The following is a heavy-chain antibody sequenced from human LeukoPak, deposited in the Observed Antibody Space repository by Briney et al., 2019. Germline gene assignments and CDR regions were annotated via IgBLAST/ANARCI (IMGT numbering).Heavy chain of an antibody. Sequence: SETLSLTCTVSGGSISSGGYYWSWIRQPPGKGLEWIGYIYHSGSTYYNPSLKSRVTISVDRSKNQFSLKLSSVTAADTAVYYCARDPFVVVPASYYYYMDVWGKGTTVTVSS. CDR1: GGSISSGGYY. CDR2: IYHSGST. V-gene: IGHV4-30-2*01. CDR3: ARDPFVVVPASYYYYMDV. J-gene: IGHJ6*03. D-gene: IGHD2-2*01.